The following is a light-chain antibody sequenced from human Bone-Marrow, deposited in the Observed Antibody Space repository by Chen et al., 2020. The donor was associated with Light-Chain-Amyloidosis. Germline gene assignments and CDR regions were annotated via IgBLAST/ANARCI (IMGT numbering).Light chain of an antibody. CDR2: RDT. Sequence: SYELTQPPSVSVSPGQTARLTCSGDDLPTKYAYCYQQKPGQAPVLVIHRDTERPSGISERYSGSSSGTTATVTISGVQAEDEADYHCQSADSSGTYEVVFGGGTKLTVL. CDR1: DLPTKY. J-gene: IGLJ2*01. CDR3: QSADSSGTYEVV. V-gene: IGLV3-25*03.